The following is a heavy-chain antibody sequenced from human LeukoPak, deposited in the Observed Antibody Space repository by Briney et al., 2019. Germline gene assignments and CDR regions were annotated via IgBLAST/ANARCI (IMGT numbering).Heavy chain of an antibody. CDR2: IYHSGST. D-gene: IGHD1-1*01. V-gene: IGHV4-38-2*02. Sequence: SETLSLTCTVSGYSISSGYYWGWIRQPPGKGLEWIGSIYHSGSTYYNPSLKSRVTISVDTSKNQFSLKLSSVTAADTAVYYCAGRSPWKLSSFRLDYWGQGTLVTVSS. CDR1: GYSISSGYY. CDR3: AGRSPWKLSSFRLDY. J-gene: IGHJ4*02.